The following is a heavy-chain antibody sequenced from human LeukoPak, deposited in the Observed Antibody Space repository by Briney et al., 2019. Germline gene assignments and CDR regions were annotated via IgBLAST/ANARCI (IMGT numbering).Heavy chain of an antibody. J-gene: IGHJ6*03. CDR1: GGSISSGGYY. V-gene: IGHV4-30-2*01. D-gene: IGHD6-6*01. CDR3: ARDHSTSEDYYYYYYMDV. CDR2: IYHSGST. Sequence: SETLSLTCTVSGGSISSGGYYWSWIRQPPGKGLEWIGYIYHSGSTYYNPSLKSRVTISVDRSKNQFSLKLSSVTAADTAVYYCARDHSTSEDYYYYYYMDVWGKGTTVTVSS.